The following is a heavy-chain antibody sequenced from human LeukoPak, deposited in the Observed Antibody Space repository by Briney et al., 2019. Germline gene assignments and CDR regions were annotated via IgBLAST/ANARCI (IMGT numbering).Heavy chain of an antibody. CDR3: ARDNTRFDFWSGSITQYYYGMDV. D-gene: IGHD3-3*01. CDR1: GGSISSGGYY. V-gene: IGHV4-31*03. Sequence: KASETLSLTCTVSGGSISSGGYYWGWIRQHPGKGLEWIGYIYYSGSTYYNPSLKSRVTISVDTSKNQFSLKLSSVTAADAAVYYCARDNTRFDFWSGSITQYYYGMDVWGQGTTVTVSS. CDR2: IYYSGST. J-gene: IGHJ6*02.